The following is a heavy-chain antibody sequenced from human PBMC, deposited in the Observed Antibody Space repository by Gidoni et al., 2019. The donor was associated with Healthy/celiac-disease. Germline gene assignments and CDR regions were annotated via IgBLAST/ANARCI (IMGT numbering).Heavy chain of an antibody. Sequence: EVQLVESGGGLVQPGGSLRLSCAASGFTFRSYWMSWVRQAPGKGLEWVANIKQDGSEKYYVDSVKGRFTISRDNAKNSLYLQMNSLRAEDTAVYYCARVTRFGDFDYWGQGTLVTVSS. V-gene: IGHV3-7*03. CDR3: ARVTRFGDFDY. CDR1: GFTFRSYW. CDR2: IKQDGSEK. D-gene: IGHD3-10*01. J-gene: IGHJ4*02.